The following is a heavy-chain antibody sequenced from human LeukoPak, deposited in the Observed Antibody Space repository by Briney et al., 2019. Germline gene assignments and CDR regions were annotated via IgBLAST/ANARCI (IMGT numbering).Heavy chain of an antibody. CDR2: IYYSGST. CDR3: ARGESGSTNYYGSGSYSRFDY. V-gene: IGHV4-30-4*01. D-gene: IGHD3-10*01. Sequence: PSGTLSLTCAVSGGSISSSNWWSWIRQPPGKGLEWIGYIYYSGSTYYNPSLKSRVTISVDTSKNQFSLKLSSVTAADTAVYYCARGESGSTNYYGSGSYSRFDYWGQGTLVTVSS. J-gene: IGHJ4*02. CDR1: GGSISSSNW.